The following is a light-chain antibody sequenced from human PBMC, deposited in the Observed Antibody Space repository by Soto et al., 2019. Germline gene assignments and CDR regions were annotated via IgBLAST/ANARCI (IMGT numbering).Light chain of an antibody. J-gene: IGKJ1*01. V-gene: IGKV1-5*01. CDR3: QHYNSYSEA. CDR1: QSISSW. CDR2: DAS. Sequence: DIQMTQSPSTLSASVVDRVTITCRASQSISSWLAWYQQKPGKAPKLLIYDASSLESGVPSRFSGSGSGTEFTLTISSLQPDDFATYYCQHYNSYSEAFGQGTKGDIK.